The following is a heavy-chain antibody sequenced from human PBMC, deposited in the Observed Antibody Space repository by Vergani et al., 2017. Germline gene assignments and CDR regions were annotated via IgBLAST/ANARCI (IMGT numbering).Heavy chain of an antibody. CDR3: ARGNYDFWSGYWNPVTYFYYMDV. CDR2: IKQEGSEK. CDR1: GFTFSSYW. D-gene: IGHD3-3*01. J-gene: IGHJ6*03. Sequence: EVQLVESGGGLVQPGGSLRLYCAASGFTFSSYWMSWVRQAPGKGLEWVANIKQEGSEKYYVDSVKGRFTISRDNAKNSLYLQMNSLRAEDTAVYYCARGNYDFWSGYWNPVTYFYYMDVWGKGTTVTVSS. V-gene: IGHV3-7*04.